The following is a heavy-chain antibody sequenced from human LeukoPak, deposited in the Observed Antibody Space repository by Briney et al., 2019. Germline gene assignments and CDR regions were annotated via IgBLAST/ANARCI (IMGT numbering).Heavy chain of an antibody. Sequence: SETLSLTCAVYGGSFSGYYRSWIRQPPGKGLEWIGEINHSGSTNYNPSLKSRVTISVDTSKNQFSLKLSSVTAADTAVYYCAALVEGYDILTGYLGSVDYWGQGTLVTVSS. V-gene: IGHV4-34*01. D-gene: IGHD3-9*01. CDR3: AALVEGYDILTGYLGSVDY. J-gene: IGHJ4*02. CDR1: GGSFSGYY. CDR2: INHSGST.